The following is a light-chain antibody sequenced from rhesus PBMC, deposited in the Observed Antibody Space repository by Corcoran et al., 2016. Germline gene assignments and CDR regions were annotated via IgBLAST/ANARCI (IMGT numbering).Light chain of an antibody. J-gene: IGKJ2*01. CDR2: QVS. CDR1: QSLAHSDGKTY. Sequence: DVVMTQSPLSLPVIPGQPASIFCRSSQSLAHSDGKTYLNCLQQKPVQPPRRLIYQVSNRDSGAPDRFSGSGAGTGCTLKISRVEAEDVGVYYCGQGTDVPYSFGQGTKVEV. CDR3: GQGTDVPYS. V-gene: IGKV2S8*01.